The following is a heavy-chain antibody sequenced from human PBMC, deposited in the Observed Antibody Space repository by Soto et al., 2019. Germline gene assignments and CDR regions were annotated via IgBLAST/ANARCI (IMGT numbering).Heavy chain of an antibody. CDR2: IYYSWST. V-gene: IGHV4-61*01. D-gene: IGHD2-8*01. Sequence: PSETLSLTCTVSVDSVSSGSYYLSWIRQPPGKGLEWIGNIYYSWSTKYNPSLKSRVTISVDRSKKQFSLKLSCVTAADTAVYYCTRVWNANSGALHSLDSWGQGTLVT. CDR3: TRVWNANSGALHSLDS. CDR1: VDSVSSGSYY. J-gene: IGHJ4*02.